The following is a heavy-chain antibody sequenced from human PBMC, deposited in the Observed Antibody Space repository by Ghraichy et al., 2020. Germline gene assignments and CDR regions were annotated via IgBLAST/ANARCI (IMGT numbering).Heavy chain of an antibody. CDR3: AREMAGTVSYYGMDV. J-gene: IGHJ6*02. D-gene: IGHD6-19*01. CDR1: GFTVSSNY. V-gene: IGHV3-53*01. CDR2: IYSGGST. Sequence: GESLNISCAASGFTVSSNYMSWVRQAPGKGLEWVSVIYSGGSTYYADSVKGRFTISRDNSKNTLYLQMNSLRAEDTAVYYCAREMAGTVSYYGMDVWGQGTTVTVSS.